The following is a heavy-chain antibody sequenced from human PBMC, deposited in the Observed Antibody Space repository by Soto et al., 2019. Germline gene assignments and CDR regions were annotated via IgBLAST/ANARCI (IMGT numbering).Heavy chain of an antibody. CDR1: GGTFSSYA. D-gene: IGHD3-22*01. CDR3: AKTAPTYYYDSSGYYY. Sequence: GASVKVSCKASGGTFSSYAISWVRQAPGQGLEWMGGIIPIFGTANYAQKFQGRVTITADESTSTAYMELSSLRSEDTAVYYCAKTAPTYYYDSSGYYYWGQGTLVTVSS. V-gene: IGHV1-69*13. CDR2: IIPIFGTA. J-gene: IGHJ4*02.